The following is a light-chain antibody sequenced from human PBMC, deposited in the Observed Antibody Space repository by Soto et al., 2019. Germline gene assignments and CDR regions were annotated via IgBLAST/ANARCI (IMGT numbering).Light chain of an antibody. CDR1: SSDVGYYNY. CDR3: SSYAGRNNYV. CDR2: EVS. J-gene: IGLJ1*01. V-gene: IGLV2-8*01. Sequence: QSALTQPPSASGSPGQSVTISCTGTSSDVGYYNYVSWYQQHPGKAPKLMIYEVSKRPSGVPDRFSGSKSGNTASLTVSGLQAVDEADYYCSSYAGRNNYVFGTGTKLTVL.